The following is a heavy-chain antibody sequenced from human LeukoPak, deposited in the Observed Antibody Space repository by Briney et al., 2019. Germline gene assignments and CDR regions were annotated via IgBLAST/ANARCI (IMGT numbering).Heavy chain of an antibody. V-gene: IGHV3-23*01. CDR1: GFTFSNYG. Sequence: GGSLRLSCAASGFTFSNYGLSWVRQAPGKGLEWVSGITGSGGSTYYADSVKGRFTISRDNSKNTLYLQMNSLRAEDTAVYYCAKLADTAMVQIDYWGQGTLVTVSS. J-gene: IGHJ4*02. CDR3: AKLADTAMVQIDY. CDR2: ITGSGGST. D-gene: IGHD5-18*01.